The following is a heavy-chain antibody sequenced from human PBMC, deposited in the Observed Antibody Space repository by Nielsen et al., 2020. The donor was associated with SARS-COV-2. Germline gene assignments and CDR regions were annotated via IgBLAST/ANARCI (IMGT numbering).Heavy chain of an antibody. D-gene: IGHD2-21*02. CDR3: ARVWNGDGAGDYRKLDY. V-gene: IGHV3-7*05. J-gene: IGHJ4*02. CDR2: IKEYGSDK. Sequence: GESLKISCEASGFTFSAYWMTWVRQAPGKGLEWVANIKEYGSDKNYVGFVRGRFTISRDNAKNSLYLQTDSLRVEDTAVYYCARVWNGDGAGDYRKLDYWGQGTMVTVYS. CDR1: GFTFSAYW.